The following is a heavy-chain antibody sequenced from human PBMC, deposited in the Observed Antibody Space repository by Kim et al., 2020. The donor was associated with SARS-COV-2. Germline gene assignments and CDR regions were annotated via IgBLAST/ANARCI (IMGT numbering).Heavy chain of an antibody. CDR2: TYYRSKLYN. D-gene: IGHD6-6*01. CDR1: GDSVSTNTVA. CDR3: ARDFIKWRATRPPYYYSMAV. J-gene: IGHJ6*03. Sequence: SQTLSLTCDISGDSVSTNTVAWNWSRQSPLRVLEWLGRTYYRSKLYNDYAESVKSRITINPDTTKNQFSLQLNSVTPEDTAVYYCARDFIKWRATRPPYYYSMAVWDKGTTVTVSS. V-gene: IGHV6-1*01.